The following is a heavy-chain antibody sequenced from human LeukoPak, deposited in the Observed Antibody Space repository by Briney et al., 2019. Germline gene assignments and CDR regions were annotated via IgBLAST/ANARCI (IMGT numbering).Heavy chain of an antibody. Sequence: GASVTVSCKASGYRFISNYIQWVRQAPGLGPEWMGWMHPGNGNTRYAEKFQGRVTMTRDASINTAYMDLSSLRSDDTAVYHCAREGSYCVGGDCYSFDFWGQGTLITVSS. CDR2: MHPGNGNT. D-gene: IGHD2-21*02. CDR1: GYRFISNY. V-gene: IGHV1-2*02. J-gene: IGHJ4*02. CDR3: AREGSYCVGGDCYSFDF.